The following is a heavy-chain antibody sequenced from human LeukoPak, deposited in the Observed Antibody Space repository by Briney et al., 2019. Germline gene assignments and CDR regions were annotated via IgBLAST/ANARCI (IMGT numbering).Heavy chain of an antibody. D-gene: IGHD3-10*01. J-gene: IGHJ4*02. CDR2: IDPNSGGT. CDR1: GYTFTGYY. Sequence: ASVKVSCKASGYTFTGYYMHWVRQAPGQGLEWMGWIDPNSGGTNYAQKFQGRVTMTRDTSISTAYMELSRLRSDDTAVYYCAREVSYGAGFDYWGQGTLVTVSS. V-gene: IGHV1-2*02. CDR3: AREVSYGAGFDY.